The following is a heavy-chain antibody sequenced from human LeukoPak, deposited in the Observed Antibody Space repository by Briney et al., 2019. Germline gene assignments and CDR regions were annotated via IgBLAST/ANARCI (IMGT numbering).Heavy chain of an antibody. V-gene: IGHV1-2*02. J-gene: IGHJ4*02. CDR3: ARGLEYSRSSGLGGGY. Sequence: ASVKVSCKASVYTFTGYYMHWVRQAPGQGLEWMGWINPNSGGTNYAQKFQGRVTMTRDTSISTAYMELSRLRSDDTAVYYCARGLEYSRSSGLGGGYWGQGTLVTVSS. CDR2: INPNSGGT. CDR1: VYTFTGYY. D-gene: IGHD6-6*01.